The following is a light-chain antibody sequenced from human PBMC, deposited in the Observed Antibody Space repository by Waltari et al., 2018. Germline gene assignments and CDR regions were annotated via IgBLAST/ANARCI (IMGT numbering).Light chain of an antibody. Sequence: DIQMTQSPSSLSASVGDRVTITCRASQTITNYINWYQQKSGKAQKILIYAASSLQSGVPSRFSGSGSGTDFTLTITSLQPEDFATYHCQQSYSTPWTFGQGTKVEIK. V-gene: IGKV1-39*01. J-gene: IGKJ1*01. CDR3: QQSYSTPWT. CDR2: AAS. CDR1: QTITNY.